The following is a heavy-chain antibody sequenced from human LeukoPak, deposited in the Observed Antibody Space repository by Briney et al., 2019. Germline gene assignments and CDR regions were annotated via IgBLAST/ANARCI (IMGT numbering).Heavy chain of an antibody. CDR1: GGSFSDYF. D-gene: IGHD3-22*01. CDR3: VTYYYGSSAPKRNY. V-gene: IGHV4-34*01. CDR2: ISHSGST. Sequence: SETLSLTCAVYGGSFSDYFWSWIRQPPGKGLEWIGEISHSGSTTYNPSRRSRVTISGDTSKKQFPLKLSSVTAADTAVYYCVTYYYGSSAPKRNYWGQGILVTVSS. J-gene: IGHJ4*02.